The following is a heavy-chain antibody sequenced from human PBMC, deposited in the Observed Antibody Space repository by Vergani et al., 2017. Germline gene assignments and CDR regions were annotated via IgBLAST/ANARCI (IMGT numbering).Heavy chain of an antibody. J-gene: IGHJ6*03. CDR3: AREHHRYSPYMDV. Sequence: QVQLVQSGAEVKKPGASVKVSCKASRYTFTSCGFSWVRQAPGQGLEWMGWISVYNGNTNYAQKLQGRVTMTTDTSTGTAFMELRSLRSDDTAVYYCAREHHRYSPYMDVWGKGTTVTVSS. CDR1: RYTFTSCG. V-gene: IGHV1-18*01. D-gene: IGHD1-26*01. CDR2: ISVYNGNT.